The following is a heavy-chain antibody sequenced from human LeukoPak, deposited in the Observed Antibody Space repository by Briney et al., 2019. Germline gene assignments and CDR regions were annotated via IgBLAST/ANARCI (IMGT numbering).Heavy chain of an antibody. D-gene: IGHD1-26*01. V-gene: IGHV1-58*01. CDR3: AAAEGATISGAFDI. Sequence: KFQERVTITRDMSTSTAYMELSSLRSEDTAVYYCAAAEGATISGAFDIWGQGTMVTVSS. J-gene: IGHJ3*02.